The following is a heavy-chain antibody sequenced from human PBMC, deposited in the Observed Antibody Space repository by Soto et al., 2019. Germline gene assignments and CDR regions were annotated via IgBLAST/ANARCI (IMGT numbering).Heavy chain of an antibody. D-gene: IGHD4-17*01. J-gene: IGHJ2*01. V-gene: IGHV1-69*08. CDR3: VRPAFGDYWYFDL. CDR2: IIPALGTA. CDR1: GGTFSSHT. Sequence: QDQLVQSGAEVKKPGSSVKVSCKASGGTFSSHTFSWVRQAPGQGLEWMGRIIPALGTATYAQKFQGRVTSTADESATTVHVELNRLRSEDTALYYCVRPAFGDYWYFDLWGRGTLVTVSS.